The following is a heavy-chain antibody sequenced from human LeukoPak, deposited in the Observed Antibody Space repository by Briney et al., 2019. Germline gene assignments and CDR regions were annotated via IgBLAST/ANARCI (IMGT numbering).Heavy chain of an antibody. J-gene: IGHJ4*02. D-gene: IGHD3-22*01. CDR2: ISSSSSYI. CDR3: ARDFSYYYDSSGYIGDY. CDR1: GSTFSSYS. Sequence: GGSLRLSCAASGSTFSSYSMNWVRQAPGKGLEWVSSISSSSSYIYYADSVKGRFTISRDNAKNSLYLQMNSLRAEDTAVYYCARDFSYYYDSSGYIGDYWGQGTLVTVSS. V-gene: IGHV3-21*01.